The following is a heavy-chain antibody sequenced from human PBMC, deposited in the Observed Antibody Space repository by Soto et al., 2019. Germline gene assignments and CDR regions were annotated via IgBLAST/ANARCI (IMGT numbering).Heavy chain of an antibody. V-gene: IGHV1-3*01. CDR2: INAGNGNT. J-gene: IGHJ5*02. Sequence: QVQLVQSGAEVKKPGASVKVSCKASGYTFTSYAMHWVRQAPGQRLEWMGWINAGNGNTKYSQKFQGRVTITRDTSASTAYMELSSLRSEDTAVYYCARVPLLWFGELLGGGDNWFDPWGQGTLVTVSS. CDR3: ARVPLLWFGELLGGGDNWFDP. CDR1: GYTFTSYA. D-gene: IGHD3-10*01.